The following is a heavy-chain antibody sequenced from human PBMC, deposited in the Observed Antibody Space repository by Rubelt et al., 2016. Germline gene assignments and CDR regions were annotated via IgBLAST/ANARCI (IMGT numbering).Heavy chain of an antibody. Sequence: GRFTISRDNAKNSLYLQMNSLRAEDTALYYCARGRDIVVVVAADYYYGMDVWGQGTTVTVSS. J-gene: IGHJ6*02. CDR3: ARGRDIVVVVAADYYYGMDV. D-gene: IGHD2-15*01. V-gene: IGHV3-20*03.